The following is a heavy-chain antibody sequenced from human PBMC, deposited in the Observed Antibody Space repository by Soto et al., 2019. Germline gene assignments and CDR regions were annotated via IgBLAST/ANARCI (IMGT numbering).Heavy chain of an antibody. Sequence: QVQLVESGGGAVQPGRSLRLSCTASGFTFSGYGMHWVRQVPGKGLEWVALIWYDGSNKYLVDSVKGRFTISRDNSKNTVYLQMSSLRAEDTAVYYCGRDFCRGYCDPHPGGVDYWGQGTLVSVSS. D-gene: IGHD2-21*02. CDR2: IWYDGSNK. CDR3: GRDFCRGYCDPHPGGVDY. CDR1: GFTFSGYG. V-gene: IGHV3-33*01. J-gene: IGHJ4*02.